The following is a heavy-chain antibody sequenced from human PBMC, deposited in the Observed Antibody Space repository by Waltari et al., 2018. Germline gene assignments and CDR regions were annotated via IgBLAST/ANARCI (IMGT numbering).Heavy chain of an antibody. Sequence: QVQLVQSGAEVKKPGSSVKVSCKASGGTFSRYAISWVRQAPGPGLAWRGGIIPIFGTANYAQKFQGRVTITTDESTSTAYMELSSLRSEDTAVYYCASKGGPNIVGGGDRIGAPDEDYWGQGTLVTVSS. CDR3: ASKGGPNIVGGGDRIGAPDEDY. J-gene: IGHJ4*02. V-gene: IGHV1-69*05. D-gene: IGHD2-21*01. CDR1: GGTFSRYA. CDR2: IIPIFGTA.